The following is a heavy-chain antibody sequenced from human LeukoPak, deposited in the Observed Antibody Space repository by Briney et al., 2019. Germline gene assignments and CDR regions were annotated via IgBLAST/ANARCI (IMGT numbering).Heavy chain of an antibody. V-gene: IGHV3-53*01. CDR1: GFTVSSNY. CDR3: ASLNSSVWFLYFDY. D-gene: IGHD6-19*01. CDR2: IYSGGST. J-gene: IGHJ4*02. Sequence: GGSLRLSCAASGFTVSSNYMSWVRQAPGKGLEWVSVIYSGGSTYYADSVKGRFTISRDNSKNTLYLQMNSLRAEDTAVYYCASLNSSVWFLYFDYWGQGTLVTVSS.